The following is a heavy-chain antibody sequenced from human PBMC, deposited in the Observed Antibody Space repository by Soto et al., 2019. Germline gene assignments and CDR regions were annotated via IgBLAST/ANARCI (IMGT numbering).Heavy chain of an antibody. V-gene: IGHV1-24*01. CDR3: ATHTHPYGDYDGPNWFDP. Sequence: QVQLVQSGAEVKKPGASVKVSCKVSGYTLTELSMHWVRQAPGKGLEWMGGFDPADGETIYAQKFQGRVTMTEDTSTDTAYMELSSLRSEDTAVYYCATHTHPYGDYDGPNWFDPWGQGTLVTVSS. CDR2: FDPADGET. CDR1: GYTLTELS. D-gene: IGHD4-17*01. J-gene: IGHJ5*02.